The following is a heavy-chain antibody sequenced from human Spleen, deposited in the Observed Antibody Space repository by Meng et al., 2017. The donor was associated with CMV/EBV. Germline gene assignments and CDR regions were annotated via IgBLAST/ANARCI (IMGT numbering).Heavy chain of an antibody. Sequence: GGSLRLSCAASGFTFSGSAMHWVRQASGKGLEWVGRIRSKANSYATAYAASVKGRFTISRDNARNSLYLQMNSLRAEDTALYYCAREAYYSDSYGSHPDAFDIWGQGTMVTVSS. J-gene: IGHJ3*02. CDR2: IRSKANSYAT. V-gene: IGHV3-73*01. D-gene: IGHD3-22*01. CDR3: AREAYYSDSYGSHPDAFDI. CDR1: GFTFSGSA.